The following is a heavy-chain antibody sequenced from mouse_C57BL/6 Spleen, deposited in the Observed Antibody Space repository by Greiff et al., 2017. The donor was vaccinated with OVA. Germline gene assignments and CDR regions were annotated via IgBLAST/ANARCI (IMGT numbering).Heavy chain of an antibody. CDR1: GYTFTSYW. CDR3: ARDGHYYGSRLFDY. V-gene: IGHV1-55*01. D-gene: IGHD1-1*01. J-gene: IGHJ2*01. CDR2: IYPGSGST. Sequence: QVQLQQPGAELVKPGASVKMSCKASGYTFTSYWITWVKQRPGQGLEWIGDIYPGSGSTNYNEKFKSKATLTVDTSSSTAYMQLSSLTSEDSAVYYCARDGHYYGSRLFDYWGQGTTLTVSS.